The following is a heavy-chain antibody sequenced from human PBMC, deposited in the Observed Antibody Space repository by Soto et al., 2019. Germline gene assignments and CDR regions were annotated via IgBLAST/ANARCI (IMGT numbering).Heavy chain of an antibody. CDR1: GGTFSSYA. CDR2: IIPIFGTA. CDR3: ARLITDPYGPRPPY. Sequence: GASVKVSCKASGGTFSSYAISWVRQAPGQGLEWMGGIIPIFGTANYAQKFQGRVTITADESTSTAYMELSSLRSEDTAVYYCARLITDPYGPRPPYWGKGTLVTVCS. D-gene: IGHD3-10*01. V-gene: IGHV1-69*13. J-gene: IGHJ4*02.